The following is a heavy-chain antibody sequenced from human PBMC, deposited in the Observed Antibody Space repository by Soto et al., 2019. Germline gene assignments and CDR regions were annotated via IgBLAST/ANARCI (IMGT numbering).Heavy chain of an antibody. CDR3: AHRVLRTVFGLVTTTAIYFDF. CDR1: GFSLTTSGVG. V-gene: IGHV2-5*02. D-gene: IGHD3-3*01. J-gene: IGHJ4*02. Sequence: QITLNESGPTPVKPRQTLTLTCTFSGFSLTTSGVGVGWIRQSPGKAPEGLALIYWDDDKRYSPSLKSRLTSTNDTSKNQVVLTMADLDPADTATYYCAHRVLRTVFGLVTTTAIYFDFWGQGTPVAVSS. CDR2: IYWDDDK.